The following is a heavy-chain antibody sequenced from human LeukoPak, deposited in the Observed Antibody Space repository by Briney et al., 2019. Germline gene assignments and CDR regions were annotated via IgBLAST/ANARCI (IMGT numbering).Heavy chain of an antibody. J-gene: IGHJ6*02. CDR1: GGSISSYY. CDR3: AREQYTYGMDV. D-gene: IGHD4-11*01. Sequence: SETLSLTCTVSGGSISSYYWSWIRQPPGKGLEWTGYTYYSGSTNYNPSLKSRVTISVDTSKNQFSLKLSSVTAADTAVYYCAREQYTYGMDVWGQGTTVTVSS. CDR2: TYYSGST. V-gene: IGHV4-59*01.